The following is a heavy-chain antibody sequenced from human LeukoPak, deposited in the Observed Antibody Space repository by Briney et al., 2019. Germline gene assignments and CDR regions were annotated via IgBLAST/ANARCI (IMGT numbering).Heavy chain of an antibody. V-gene: IGHV3-48*03. Sequence: GSLRLSCTVSGLTFSNYEMNWVRQAPGEGLEWVSYISSSSTTIYYADSVKGRFTISRDNAKDSLSLQMNSLGAEDTAVYYCARERGGTGGSYDLWGQGTLVTVSS. CDR2: ISSSSTTI. J-gene: IGHJ5*02. CDR3: ARERGGTGGSYDL. D-gene: IGHD3-10*01. CDR1: GLTFSNYE.